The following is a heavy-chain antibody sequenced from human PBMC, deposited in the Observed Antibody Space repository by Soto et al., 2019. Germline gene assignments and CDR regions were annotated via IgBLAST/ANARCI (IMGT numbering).Heavy chain of an antibody. CDR1: GFTFSSYG. Sequence: GGSLRLSCAASGFTFSSYGMHWVRQAPGKGLEWVAVISYDGSNKYYADSVKGRFTISRDNSKNTLYLQMNSLRAEDTAVYYCAKDRELALVDTAMVTLDYWGQGTLVTVSS. V-gene: IGHV3-30*18. J-gene: IGHJ4*02. CDR3: AKDRELALVDTAMVTLDY. D-gene: IGHD5-18*01. CDR2: ISYDGSNK.